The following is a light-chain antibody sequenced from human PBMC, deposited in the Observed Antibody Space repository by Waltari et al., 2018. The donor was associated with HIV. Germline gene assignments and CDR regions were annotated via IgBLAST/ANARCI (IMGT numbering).Light chain of an antibody. CDR1: SYNLGDDVI. CDR2: GNK. CDR3: QSYDRSLSASVV. V-gene: IGLV1-40*01. Sequence: SVLTQPPSASGAPGQRVTSSCTGGSYNLGDDVIVHWYQQIPGTAPKLPISGNKNRPSGVRDRFSASKSGTSASLAITGLQAEDEADYFCQSYDRSLSASVVFGGGTKLTVL. J-gene: IGLJ2*01.